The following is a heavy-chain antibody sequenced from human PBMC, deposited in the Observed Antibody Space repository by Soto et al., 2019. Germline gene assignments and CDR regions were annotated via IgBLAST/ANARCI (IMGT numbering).Heavy chain of an antibody. CDR1: GYTSTDYY. D-gene: IGHD2-2*01. CDR3: ARVTSFQDGMDV. Sequence: QVPLVQSGAEVKKPGASVRVSCKASGYTSTDYYLHWVRQAPGQGLEWMGWINPITGDTKSTQKFQARVTMTRDTSIGTASLELTSLTSDDTAVYYCARVTSFQDGMDVWGQGTTVSVS. J-gene: IGHJ6*02. CDR2: INPITGDT. V-gene: IGHV1-2*02.